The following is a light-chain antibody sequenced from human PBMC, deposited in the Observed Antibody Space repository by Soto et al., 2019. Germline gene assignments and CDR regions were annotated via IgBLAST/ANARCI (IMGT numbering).Light chain of an antibody. CDR3: QQYNNWPRT. V-gene: IGKV3-15*01. CDR1: QSISRN. CDR2: GAS. J-gene: IGKJ1*01. Sequence: EIVMTQSPATLSVSPGERATLSCRASQSISRNLAWYQQKPGQAPRLLIYGASTRATGIPARVSGSGSGTEFTLTISRLQSEDCAVYYCQQYNNWPRTFGQGTKVEIK.